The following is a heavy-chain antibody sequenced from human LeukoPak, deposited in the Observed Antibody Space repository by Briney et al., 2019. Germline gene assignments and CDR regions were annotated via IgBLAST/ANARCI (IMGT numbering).Heavy chain of an antibody. CDR1: GGSFSGYY. Sequence: SETLSLTCAVYGGSFSGYYWSWIRQPPGKGLEWIGEINHSGSTNYNPSLKSRVTISVDTSKNQFSLKLSSVTAADTAVYYCAKEPMTTVTTADYWGQGTLVTVSS. J-gene: IGHJ4*02. CDR3: AKEPMTTVTTADY. CDR2: INHSGST. V-gene: IGHV4-34*01. D-gene: IGHD4-17*01.